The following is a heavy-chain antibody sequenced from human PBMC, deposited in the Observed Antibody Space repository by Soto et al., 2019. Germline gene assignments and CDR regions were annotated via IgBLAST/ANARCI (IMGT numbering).Heavy chain of an antibody. CDR1: GFTFSSFP. J-gene: IGHJ4*02. CDR2: ISSNGVNT. D-gene: IGHD6-19*01. V-gene: IGHV3-64*01. Sequence: ESGGGLVQPGGSLRLSCAASGFTFSSFPMHWVRQAPGKGLEYVSAISSNGVNTYSANSVKGRFTISRDNSKNTLYLQMGSLRAEDMAVYYCARANSGWYGPFDYWGQGTLVTVSS. CDR3: ARANSGWYGPFDY.